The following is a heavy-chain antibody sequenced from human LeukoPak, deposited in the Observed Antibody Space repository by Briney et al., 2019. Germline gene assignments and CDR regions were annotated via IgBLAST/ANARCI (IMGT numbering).Heavy chain of an antibody. J-gene: IGHJ4*02. CDR3: VRIERYDSSGYYYFEY. CDR2: IYYSGST. D-gene: IGHD3-22*01. V-gene: IGHV4-31*03. CDR1: GGSISSGGYY. Sequence: SQTLSLTCTVSGGSISSGGYYWSWIRQHPGKGLEWIGYIYYSGSTYYNPSRKSRVTISVDTSKNQFARKLSALDAADTAVYYCVRIERYDSSGYYYFEYWGQGTLVPVSS.